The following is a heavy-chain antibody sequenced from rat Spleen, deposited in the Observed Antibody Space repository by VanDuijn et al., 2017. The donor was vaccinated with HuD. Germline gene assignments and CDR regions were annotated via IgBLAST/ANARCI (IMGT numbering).Heavy chain of an antibody. CDR1: GFTFSDFY. J-gene: IGHJ3*01. Sequence: EVQLVESDGGLVQPGRSLKLSCATSGFTFSDFYMAWVRQAPTKGRDWVATMSYDGSRTYSRDSVKGRFTISRDNAKNTKYFQMDSLRSEDTATYYCARLGITLGAGHWFAYWGQGTLVTVSS. CDR2: MSYDGSRT. D-gene: IGHD1-2*01. CDR3: ARLGITLGAGHWFAY. V-gene: IGHV5-29*01.